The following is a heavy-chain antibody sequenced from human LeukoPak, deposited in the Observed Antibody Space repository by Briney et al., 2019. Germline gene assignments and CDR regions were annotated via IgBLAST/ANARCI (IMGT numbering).Heavy chain of an antibody. V-gene: IGHV4-34*01. Sequence: PSETLSLTCAVYGGSFSGYYWSWIRQPPGKGLEWIGEINHSGSTNYNPSLKSRVTISGDTSKNQFSLKLSSVTAADTAVYYCARARDYIWGSYRYKVPFDYWGQGTLVTVSS. CDR3: ARARDYIWGSYRYKVPFDY. CDR1: GGSFSGYY. CDR2: INHSGST. D-gene: IGHD3-16*02. J-gene: IGHJ4*02.